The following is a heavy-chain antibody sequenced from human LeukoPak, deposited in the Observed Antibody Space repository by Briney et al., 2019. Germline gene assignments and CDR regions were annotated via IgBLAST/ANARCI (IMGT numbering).Heavy chain of an antibody. V-gene: IGHV1-2*04. CDR1: GYTFTCYY. CDR2: INPNSGGT. CDR3: ARGYCSGGSCYFEGFDY. J-gene: IGHJ4*02. Sequence: GASVKVSCKASGYTFTCYYMHWVRQAPGQGLEWMGWINPNSGGTNYAQKFQGWVPMTRDTSISTAYMELSRLRSDDTAVYYCARGYCSGGSCYFEGFDYWGQGTLVTVSS. D-gene: IGHD2-15*01.